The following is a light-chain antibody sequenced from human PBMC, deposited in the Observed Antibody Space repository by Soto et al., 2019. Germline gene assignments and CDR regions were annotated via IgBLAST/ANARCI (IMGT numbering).Light chain of an antibody. J-gene: IGKJ2*01. CDR3: QQRRT. CDR1: QSVSSY. CDR2: DAS. Sequence: IVLTQSPATLSLSPGERATLSCRASQSVSSYLAWYQQQPGQAPRLLIYDASNRATGIPARFSGSGSGTDFTLTISSLEPEDFAVYYCQQRRTFGQGTKLEIK. V-gene: IGKV3-11*01.